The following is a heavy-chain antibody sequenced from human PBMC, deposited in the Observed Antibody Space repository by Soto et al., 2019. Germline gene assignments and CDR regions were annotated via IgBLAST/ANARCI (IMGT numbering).Heavy chain of an antibody. V-gene: IGHV1-69*08. Sequence: QVQLVQSGAEVKKPGSSVKVSCKASGGTFSSYTISWVRQAPGQGLEWMGRIIPILGIANYAQKFQGRVTITADKSTSTAYMELSSLRSEDTAVYYCAREGGSYPGGFDPWGQGTLVTVSS. D-gene: IGHD1-26*01. J-gene: IGHJ5*02. CDR3: AREGGSYPGGFDP. CDR2: IIPILGIA. CDR1: GGTFSSYT.